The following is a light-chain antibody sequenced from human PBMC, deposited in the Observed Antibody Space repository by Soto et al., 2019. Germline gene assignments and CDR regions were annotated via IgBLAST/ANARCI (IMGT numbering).Light chain of an antibody. V-gene: IGLV1-40*01. CDR2: VND. CDR1: SSNIGAGYD. Sequence: QPVLTQTPSVSGAPGQRVTISCTGSSSNIGAGYDVHWYQQLPGTAPKLLIFVNDNRPSGVPDRFSGSKSGTSASLAITGLQAEDEADCYCQSYDSSLSSWVFGGGTQLTVL. J-gene: IGLJ3*02. CDR3: QSYDSSLSSWV.